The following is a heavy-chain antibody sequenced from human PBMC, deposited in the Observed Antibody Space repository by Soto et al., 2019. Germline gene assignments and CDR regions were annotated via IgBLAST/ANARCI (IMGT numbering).Heavy chain of an antibody. CDR3: ARTHAGAPRVAARLVYGWFDP. V-gene: IGHV3-21*01. J-gene: IGHJ5*02. D-gene: IGHD6-6*01. CDR1: GFTFSSYA. Sequence: PGGSLRLSCAASGFTFSSYAMSWVRQAPGKGLEWVSAISSSSGYIYYADSVRGRFTISGDNAKNSLYLQMNSLRAEDTAVYYCARTHAGAPRVAARLVYGWFDPWGQGTLVTVSS. CDR2: ISSSSGYI.